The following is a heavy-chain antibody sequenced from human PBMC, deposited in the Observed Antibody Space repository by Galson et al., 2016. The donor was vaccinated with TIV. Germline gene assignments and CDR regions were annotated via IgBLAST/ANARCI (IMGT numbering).Heavy chain of an antibody. Sequence: SLRLSCAATGFSFSSYEMNWVRQAPGKGLEWVSYIIESGRTIYYADSVKGRFTISRDNAKNSLYLQMNSLRVEDTATYYCARGRGYCSTTSCYTDYWGQGTLVTVSS. D-gene: IGHD2-2*02. CDR3: ARGRGYCSTTSCYTDY. CDR2: IIESGRTI. CDR1: GFSFSSYE. J-gene: IGHJ4*02. V-gene: IGHV3-48*03.